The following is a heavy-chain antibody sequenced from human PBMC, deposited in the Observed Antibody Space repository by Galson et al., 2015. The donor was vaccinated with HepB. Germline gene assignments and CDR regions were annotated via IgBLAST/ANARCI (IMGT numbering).Heavy chain of an antibody. CDR2: IYYSGST. J-gene: IGHJ4*02. CDR3: ARGDYVGYFDY. V-gene: IGHV4-59*01. Sequence: SETLSLTCTVSGGSISSYYWSWIRQPPGKGLEWIGYIYYSGSTNYNPSLKSRVTISVDTSKNQFSLKLSSVTAADTAVYYCARGDYVGYFDYWGQGTLVTVSS. CDR1: GGSISSYY. D-gene: IGHD4-17*01.